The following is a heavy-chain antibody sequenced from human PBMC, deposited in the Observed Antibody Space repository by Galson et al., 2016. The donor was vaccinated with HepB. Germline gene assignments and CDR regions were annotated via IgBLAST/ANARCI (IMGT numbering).Heavy chain of an antibody. Sequence: SVKVSCKASGYTFTRYGISWVRQAPGQGLEWMGWISANNGNTDYTQNLQGRVTMTTDTSTSTAYMELRSLRSDDTAVYYCARAAIIPGARMVFDPWGQGILVTVSS. CDR2: ISANNGNT. J-gene: IGHJ5*02. CDR3: ARAAIIPGARMVFDP. V-gene: IGHV1-18*04. D-gene: IGHD2-2*01. CDR1: GYTFTRYG.